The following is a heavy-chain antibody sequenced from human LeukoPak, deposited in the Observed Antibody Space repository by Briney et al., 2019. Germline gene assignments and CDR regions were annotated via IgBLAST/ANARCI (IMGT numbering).Heavy chain of an antibody. D-gene: IGHD6-13*01. CDR1: GGSISSGSYY. J-gene: IGHJ6*03. CDR3: ARTLYSSSWSQYMDV. CDR2: IYTSGST. V-gene: IGHV4-61*02. Sequence: PSQTLSLTCTVSGGSISSGSYYWSWIRQPAGKGLEWIGRIYTSGSTNYNPSLKSRVTISVDTSKNQFSLRLSSVTAADTAVYYCARTLYSSSWSQYMDVWGKGTTVTVSS.